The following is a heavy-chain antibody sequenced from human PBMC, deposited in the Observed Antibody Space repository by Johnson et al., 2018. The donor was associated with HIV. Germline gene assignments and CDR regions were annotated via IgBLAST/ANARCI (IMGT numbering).Heavy chain of an antibody. V-gene: IGHV3-48*04. J-gene: IGHJ3*02. D-gene: IGHD6-6*01. CDR3: ARAEQLAGGAFDI. Sequence: VQLVESGGGLVQPGGSLRMSCVASGFTFSTYGMTWVRQAPGKGLEWVSCISGSGDTKSYADSVKGRFTISRDNAKNSLYLQMNSLRAEDTAVYYCARAEQLAGGAFDIWGQGTMVTVSS. CDR1: GFTFSTYG. CDR2: ISGSGDTK.